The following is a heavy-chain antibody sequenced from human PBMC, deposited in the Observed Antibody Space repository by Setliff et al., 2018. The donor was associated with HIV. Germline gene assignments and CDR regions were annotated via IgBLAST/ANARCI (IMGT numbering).Heavy chain of an antibody. CDR1: GGTFSSYT. J-gene: IGHJ4*02. D-gene: IGHD3-10*01. V-gene: IGHV1-69*13. CDR2: IIPIFGTA. CDR3: ARTREMVRGVITPAFDY. Sequence: GASVKVSCKASGGTFSSYTINWVRQAPGQGLEWMGGIIPIFGTANYAQKFQGRVTITXDASTSTAYMELSSLRSEDTALYYCARTREMVRGVITPAFDYWGLGTLVTVPQ.